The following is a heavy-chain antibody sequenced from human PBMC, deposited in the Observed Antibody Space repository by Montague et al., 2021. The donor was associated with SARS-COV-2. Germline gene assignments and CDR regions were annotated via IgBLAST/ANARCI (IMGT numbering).Heavy chain of an antibody. CDR3: ARAYYDSSGYYGYFVY. V-gene: IGHV4-59*13. Sequence: SETLSLTCTVSGGSISSYYWSWIRQPPGKGLEWIGYIYYSGSTNYNPSLKSRVTISVDTSKNQFSLKLSSVTAADTAVYYCARAYYDSSGYYGYFVYWGQGTLVTVSS. CDR2: IYYSGST. CDR1: GGSISSYY. D-gene: IGHD3-22*01. J-gene: IGHJ4*02.